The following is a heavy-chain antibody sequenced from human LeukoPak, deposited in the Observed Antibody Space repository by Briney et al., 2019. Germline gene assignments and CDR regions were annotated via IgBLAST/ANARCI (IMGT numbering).Heavy chain of an antibody. J-gene: IGHJ4*02. CDR3: ARWGRRYYFDY. CDR2: IYYSGST. Sequence: PSQTLSLTCTVSGGSISSGGYYWSWIRQHPGKGLEWIGYIYYSGSTYYNPSLKSRVTISVDTSKNQFSLKLSSVTAAGTAVYYCARWGRRYYFDYWGQGTLVTVSS. V-gene: IGHV4-31*03. CDR1: GGSISSGGYY. D-gene: IGHD3-16*01.